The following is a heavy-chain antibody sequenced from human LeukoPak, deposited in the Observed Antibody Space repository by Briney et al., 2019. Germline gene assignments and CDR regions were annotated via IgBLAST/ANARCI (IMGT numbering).Heavy chain of an antibody. D-gene: IGHD1-20*01. CDR1: GGSISSSSYY. CDR2: ICYSGST. J-gene: IGHJ4*02. V-gene: IGHV4-39*07. Sequence: RASETLSLTCTVSGGSISSSSYYWGWLRQPPGKGLEWIGSICYSGSTYYNPSLKSRVTISVDTSKNQLSLKLSSVTAADTAVYYCASAPIRYNWKRGLGWGQGTLVTVSS. CDR3: ASAPIRYNWKRGLG.